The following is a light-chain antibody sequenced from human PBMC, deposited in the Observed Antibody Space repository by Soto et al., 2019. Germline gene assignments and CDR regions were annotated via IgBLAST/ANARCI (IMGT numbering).Light chain of an antibody. V-gene: IGKV4-1*01. Sequence: DIVMTQSPDSLAVSLGERATINCKSSQSVLYSSNNRNYLAWYQQKSGQSPKLLIYWASTRESGVPDRFSGSGSGTDFTLTISSLQAEDVAVYYCQQYYTIPRTFGGGTKVEI. CDR1: QSVLYSSNNRNY. CDR3: QQYYTIPRT. J-gene: IGKJ4*01. CDR2: WAS.